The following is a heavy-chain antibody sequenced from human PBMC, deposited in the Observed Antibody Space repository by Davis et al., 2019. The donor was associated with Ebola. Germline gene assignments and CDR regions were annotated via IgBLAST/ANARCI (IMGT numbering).Heavy chain of an antibody. J-gene: IGHJ2*01. Sequence: GESLKISCAASAVTFKMFPMNWVRQAPGKGREWVALLRGSSNYIYYADSVKGRFTVSRDNAKNSLYLQMNSLRAEDTAVYYCVRDPALVVTGGGWFFGLWGRGTLVTVSS. CDR1: AVTFKMFP. V-gene: IGHV3-21*01. CDR2: LRGSSNYI. D-gene: IGHD2-21*02. CDR3: VRDPALVVTGGGWFFGL.